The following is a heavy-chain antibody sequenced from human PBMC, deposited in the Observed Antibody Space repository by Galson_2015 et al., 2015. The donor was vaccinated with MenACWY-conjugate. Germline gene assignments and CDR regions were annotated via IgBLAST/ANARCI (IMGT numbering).Heavy chain of an antibody. D-gene: IGHD3-10*01. CDR2: INPSGGRT. CDR1: GYTFTSNL. J-gene: IGHJ4*02. Sequence: SVKVSCKASGYTFTSNLMHWVRQAPGQGLGWMGIINPSGGRTTYAQKFQGRLTMTRDTSTSTVYMELSSLRSEDTAVYYCAREGNTMVQGIPYDFWGQGTLVTVSS. CDR3: AREGNTMVQGIPYDF. V-gene: IGHV1-46*01.